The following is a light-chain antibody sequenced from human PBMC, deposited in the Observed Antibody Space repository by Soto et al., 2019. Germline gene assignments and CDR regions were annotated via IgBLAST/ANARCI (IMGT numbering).Light chain of an antibody. CDR2: SNS. CDR3: AAWDDSLNGPV. J-gene: IGLJ3*02. CDR1: SSNIGSNT. V-gene: IGLV1-44*01. Sequence: QSVLTQPPSASGTPGQRVTISCSGSSSNIGSNTVNWYQQLPGTAPKLLIYSNSQRPSGVPDRFSGSKSGTSASLAISGIQSEYEADYYCAAWDDSLNGPVFGGGTKLTVL.